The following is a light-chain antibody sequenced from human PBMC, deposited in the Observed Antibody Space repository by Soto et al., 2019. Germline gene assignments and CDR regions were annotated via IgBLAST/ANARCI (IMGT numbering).Light chain of an antibody. CDR1: QSISTSY. V-gene: IGKV3-20*01. Sequence: EIVMTQSPATLSVSAGERATPSCRASQSISTSYLAWYQQKPGQAPRLLIYGSSSRATGIPDRFSGSGSGTDFTLTISSLEPEDFAVYYCQQYGSSPQDTFGQGTKVDIK. CDR3: QQYGSSPQDT. J-gene: IGKJ1*01. CDR2: GSS.